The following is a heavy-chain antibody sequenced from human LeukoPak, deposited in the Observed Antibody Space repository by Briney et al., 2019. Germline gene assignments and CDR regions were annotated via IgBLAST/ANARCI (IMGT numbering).Heavy chain of an antibody. CDR3: AKEREMATIGDAFDI. Sequence: SVKVSCKASGYTFTGYDMHWVRQAPGQGLERMGWINPNSGGTKYAQKFQGRVTMTRDTSISRAYMEVSRLRSDDTAVYYCAKEREMATIGDAFDIWGQGTMVTVSS. J-gene: IGHJ3*02. V-gene: IGHV1-2*02. CDR1: GYTFTGYD. D-gene: IGHD5-24*01. CDR2: INPNSGGT.